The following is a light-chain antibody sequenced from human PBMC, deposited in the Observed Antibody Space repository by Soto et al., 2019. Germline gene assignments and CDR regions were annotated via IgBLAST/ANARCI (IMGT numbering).Light chain of an antibody. CDR3: QNYNRAPIT. CDR1: QSINKW. J-gene: IGKJ5*01. CDR2: GAS. V-gene: IGKV1-27*01. Sequence: DIQMTQSASSLSASVGDRVTMACRASQSINKWLAWYQQKPGKAPTLLIYGASKLDSGVPSRFSGGGSGTNFTLTISSLQPEDVGTYYCQNYNRAPITFGQGTRLEIK.